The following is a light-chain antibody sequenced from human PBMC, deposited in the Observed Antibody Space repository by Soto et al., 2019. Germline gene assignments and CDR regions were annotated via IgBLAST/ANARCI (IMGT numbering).Light chain of an antibody. CDR1: QSVSSN. V-gene: IGKV3D-15*01. CDR2: GAS. J-gene: IGKJ5*01. CDR3: QQYNNWLIT. Sequence: EIVMTQSPATLSVSPGERSTVSCRASQSVSSNLAWYQQKPGQAPRLLIYGASTRATGIPARFSGSGSGTEFTLTISSLQSEDFAVYYCQQYNNWLITFGQGTRLEI.